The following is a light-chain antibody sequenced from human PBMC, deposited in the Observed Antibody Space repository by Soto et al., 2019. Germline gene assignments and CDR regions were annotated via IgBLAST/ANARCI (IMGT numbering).Light chain of an antibody. Sequence: LTQPASVSGSPGQSITISCTGTSSDVGGYDYVSWYQQHPGKAPKLIIYEVNNRPSGVSNRFSGSKSDNTASLTISGLQAEDEADYYCSSYTSSSTPYVFGSGTKVTVL. V-gene: IGLV2-14*01. CDR3: SSYTSSSTPYV. J-gene: IGLJ1*01. CDR1: SSDVGGYDY. CDR2: EVN.